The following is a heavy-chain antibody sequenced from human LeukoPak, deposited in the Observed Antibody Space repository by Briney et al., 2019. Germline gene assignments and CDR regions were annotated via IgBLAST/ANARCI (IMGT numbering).Heavy chain of an antibody. CDR2: ISGSGGST. J-gene: IGHJ4*02. CDR3: AKDTTTARGYFDY. D-gene: IGHD4-17*01. Sequence: GGSLRLSCAASGFTFSNFAVSWVRQAPGKGLEWVSAISGSGGSTYYADSVKGRFTISRDNSKNTLYLQMNSLRAEDTAVYYCAKDTTTARGYFDYWGQGTLVTVSS. V-gene: IGHV3-23*01. CDR1: GFTFSNFA.